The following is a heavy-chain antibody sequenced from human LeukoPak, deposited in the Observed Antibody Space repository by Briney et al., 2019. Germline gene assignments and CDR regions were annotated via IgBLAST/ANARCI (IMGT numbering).Heavy chain of an antibody. CDR1: GGSISSYY. CDR3: ARGTDYYDSTGAFDI. Sequence: SETLSLTCTVSGGSISSYYWSWIRHPPGKGLEWIGYIYYSGSTNYNPSLKSRVTISVDTSRNQFSLKLSSVTAADTAVYYCARGTDYYDSTGAFDIWGQGTMVTVSS. CDR2: IYYSGST. D-gene: IGHD3-22*01. V-gene: IGHV4-59*01. J-gene: IGHJ3*02.